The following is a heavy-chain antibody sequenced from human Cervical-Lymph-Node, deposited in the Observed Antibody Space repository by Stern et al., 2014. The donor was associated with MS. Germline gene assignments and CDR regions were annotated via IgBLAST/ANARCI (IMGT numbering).Heavy chain of an antibody. CDR2: INTGGGST. V-gene: IGHV1-46*01. J-gene: IGHJ4*02. CDR3: ARDNGGWSVDS. D-gene: IGHD6-19*01. CDR1: GYTFTSNK. Sequence: VHLVESGAEVKKPGASVKVSCKAFGYTFTSNKMHWVRQAPGQGLEWMGIINTGGGSTRYAQKLQVRVTMTRDTSTSTVYMELTSLRSEDTAVYSCARDNGGWSVDSWGQGTLVIVSS.